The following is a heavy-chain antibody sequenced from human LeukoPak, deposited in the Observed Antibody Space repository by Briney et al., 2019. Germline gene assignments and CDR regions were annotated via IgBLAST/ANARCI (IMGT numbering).Heavy chain of an antibody. J-gene: IGHJ4*02. Sequence: GGSLRLSCAASGFTFSSNWMHWIRQGPGKGLVWVSRINPDGSRTDYAESVKGRFTISRDNAKNTLSLEMNSLGDEDTAVYYCSRDFNGRNDFWGQGTLVTVSS. CDR1: GFTFSSNW. V-gene: IGHV3-74*01. CDR3: SRDFNGRNDF. D-gene: IGHD1-14*01. CDR2: INPDGSRT.